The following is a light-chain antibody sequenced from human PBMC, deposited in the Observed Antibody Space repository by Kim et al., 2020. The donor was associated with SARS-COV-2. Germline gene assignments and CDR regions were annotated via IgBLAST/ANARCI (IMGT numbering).Light chain of an antibody. CDR2: KDN. J-gene: IGLJ3*02. CDR3: YSAADNIWV. V-gene: IGLV3-27*01. CDR1: VLAKKY. Sequence: SVTPRQSARITCSGDVLAKKYARWFQQKPGQAPVLVIYKDNERPSGIPERFSGSSSGTTVNLTISGAQVEDEADYYCYSAADNIWVFGGGTQLTVL.